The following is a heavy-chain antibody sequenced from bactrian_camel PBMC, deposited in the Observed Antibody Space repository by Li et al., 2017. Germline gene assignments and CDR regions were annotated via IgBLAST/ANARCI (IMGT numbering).Heavy chain of an antibody. D-gene: IGHD2*01. CDR3: SADEGCYYHEYEGLDVYHY. Sequence: DVQLVESGGGSVSAGESLRLSCTASGFTFDVSDIGYYRQTSWNENECELVALISGNGRTQYADSVKGRFTISQDNAKTTMYLQMDSLKPEDTGVYYCSADEGCYYHEYEGLDVYHYWGQGTQVTVS. V-gene: IGHV3S66*01. CDR1: GFTFDVSD. J-gene: IGHJ4*01. CDR2: ISGNGRT.